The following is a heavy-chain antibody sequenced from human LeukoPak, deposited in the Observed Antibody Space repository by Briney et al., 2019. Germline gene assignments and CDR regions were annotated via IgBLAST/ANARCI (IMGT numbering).Heavy chain of an antibody. CDR3: ARKAVGATSNYFDY. CDR1: GGSISSGGYY. D-gene: IGHD1-26*01. V-gene: IGHV4-31*03. Sequence: PSQTLSLTCTVSGGSISSGGYYWSWIRQHPGKGLEWIGYIYYSGSTYYNPSLKSRVTISVDTSKNQISLKLSSVTAADTAVYYCARKAVGATSNYFDYWGQGTLVTVSS. CDR2: IYYSGST. J-gene: IGHJ4*02.